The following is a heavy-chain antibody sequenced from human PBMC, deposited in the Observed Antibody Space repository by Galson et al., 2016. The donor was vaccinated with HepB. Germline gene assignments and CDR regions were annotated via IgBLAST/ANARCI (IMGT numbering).Heavy chain of an antibody. CDR2: IYYSGST. D-gene: IGHD1-26*01. CDR1: GGSINIDSYY. CDR3: AGQSYQGGWLDP. J-gene: IGHJ5*02. V-gene: IGHV4-31*03. Sequence: TLSLTCTVSGGSINIDSYYWTWIRQHPGKGLEWIGYIYYSGSTYYNPSLGSRVAISLDTSKKQFYLNLTSVTAADTAYYYRAGQSYQGGWLDPWGQGTLVTVSS.